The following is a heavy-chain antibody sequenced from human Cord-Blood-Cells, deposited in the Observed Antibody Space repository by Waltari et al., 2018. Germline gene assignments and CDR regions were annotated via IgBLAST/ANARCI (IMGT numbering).Heavy chain of an antibody. D-gene: IGHD3-3*01. CDR2: IAYAGSNK. CDR3: ARENYDFWSGYYDAFDI. V-gene: IGHV3-30-3*01. Sequence: QVQLVQSGGGVVQPGRSLRLSCAASGFTFSSYAMHCVRHAPGKGLEWVAVIAYAGSNKYYADSVKGRFTISRDNSKNTLYLQMNSLRAEDTAVYYCARENYDFWSGYYDAFDIWGQGTMVTVSS. J-gene: IGHJ3*02. CDR1: GFTFSSYA.